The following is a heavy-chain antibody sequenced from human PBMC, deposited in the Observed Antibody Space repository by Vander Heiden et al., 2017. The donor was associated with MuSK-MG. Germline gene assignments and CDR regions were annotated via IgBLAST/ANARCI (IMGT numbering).Heavy chain of an antibody. CDR2: IIPIFGTA. CDR3: ARGESGSGGFSSTGYDAFDI. J-gene: IGHJ3*02. V-gene: IGHV1-69*06. D-gene: IGHD6-19*01. Sequence: QVQLVQSGAEVKKPGSSVKVSCKASGGTFSSYAISWVRQAPGQGLEWMGGIIPIFGTANYAQKFQGRVTITADKSTSTAYMELSSLRSEDTAVYYCARGESGSGGFSSTGYDAFDIWGQGTMVTVSS. CDR1: GGTFSSYA.